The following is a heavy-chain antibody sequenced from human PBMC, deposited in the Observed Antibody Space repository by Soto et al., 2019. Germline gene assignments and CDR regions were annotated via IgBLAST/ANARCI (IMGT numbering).Heavy chain of an antibody. CDR2: IYHSGST. J-gene: IGHJ4*02. V-gene: IGHV4-38-2*02. CDR1: GYSISSGYY. CDR3: ARDPSDY. Sequence: SSETLSLTCAVSGYSISSGYYWGWIRQPPGKGLEWIGSIYHSGSTYYNPSLKSRVTISVDTSKNQFSLKLSSVTAADTAVYYCARDPSDYWGQGTLVTVSS.